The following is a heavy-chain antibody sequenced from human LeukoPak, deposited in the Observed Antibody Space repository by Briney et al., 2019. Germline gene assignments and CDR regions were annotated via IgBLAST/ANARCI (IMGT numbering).Heavy chain of an antibody. CDR2: IHPSSGGT. Sequence: GASVNVSCKASGYTFTSYAIHWVRQAPGQGLEWVGRIHPSSGGTEYAQNFQGRVTVTRDTSITTAYMELNRLTSDDTAVYYCARNYGDLDYWGQGTLVTVSS. CDR3: ARNYGDLDY. CDR1: GYTFTSYA. D-gene: IGHD4-17*01. J-gene: IGHJ4*02. V-gene: IGHV1-2*06.